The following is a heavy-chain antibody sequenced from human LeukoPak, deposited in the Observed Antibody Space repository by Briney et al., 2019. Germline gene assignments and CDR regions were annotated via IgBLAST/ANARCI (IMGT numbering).Heavy chain of an antibody. CDR3: VKQTAILGGYSHH. CDR1: GFTFSSYA. V-gene: IGHV3-23*01. J-gene: IGHJ1*01. D-gene: IGHD7-27*01. CDR2: ISGSGDTT. Sequence: QPGGSLRLSCAASGFTFSSYAMSWVRQTPGKGLEWVSGISGSGDTTYYADSVKGRFTISRDDPKNTLYLQMNSLKGDDTALYYCVKQTAILGGYSHHRGKGTLVTVSS.